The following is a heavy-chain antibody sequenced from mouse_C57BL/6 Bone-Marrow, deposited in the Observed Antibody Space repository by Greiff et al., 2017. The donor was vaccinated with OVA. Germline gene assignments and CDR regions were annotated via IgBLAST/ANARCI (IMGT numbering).Heavy chain of an antibody. CDR2: IDPETGGT. D-gene: IGHD2-5*01. V-gene: IGHV1-15*01. J-gene: IGHJ2*01. Sequence: VQGVESGAELVRPGASVTLSCKASGYTFTDYEMHWVKQTPVHGLEWIGAIDPETGGTAYNQKFKGKAILTADKSSSTAYMELRSLTSEDSAVYYCTRRGSNYEGSFDYWGQGTTLTVSS. CDR3: TRRGSNYEGSFDY. CDR1: GYTFTDYE.